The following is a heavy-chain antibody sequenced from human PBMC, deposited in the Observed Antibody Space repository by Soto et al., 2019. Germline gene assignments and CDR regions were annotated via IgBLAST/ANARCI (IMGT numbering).Heavy chain of an antibody. V-gene: IGHV3-7*02. CDR3: ASAYCSGGTCYDY. CDR1: GFTFSSYW. D-gene: IGHD2-15*01. CDR2: IKQDGSEK. Sequence: EVQLVESGGGLVQPGGSLRLSCAASGFTFSSYWMNWVRQAPGKGLEWVANIKQDGSEKYYMDSVKGRFTISRDNAKKSLYLQMISLRVEDTAVYYCASAYCSGGTCYDYWGLGTLVTVSS. J-gene: IGHJ4*02.